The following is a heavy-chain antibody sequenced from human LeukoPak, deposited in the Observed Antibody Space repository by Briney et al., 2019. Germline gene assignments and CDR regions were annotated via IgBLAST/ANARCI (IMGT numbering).Heavy chain of an antibody. D-gene: IGHD3-3*01. V-gene: IGHV4-34*01. CDR2: INHSGST. Sequence: GSLGLSCAASGFILNDYGMHWIRQPPGKGLEWIGEINHSGSTNYNPSLKSRVTISVDTSKNQFSLKLSSVTAADTAVYYCARGCYDFWSGYYTHYYYGMDVWGQGTTVTVSS. CDR3: ARGCYDFWSGYYTHYYYGMDV. J-gene: IGHJ6*02. CDR1: GFILNDYG.